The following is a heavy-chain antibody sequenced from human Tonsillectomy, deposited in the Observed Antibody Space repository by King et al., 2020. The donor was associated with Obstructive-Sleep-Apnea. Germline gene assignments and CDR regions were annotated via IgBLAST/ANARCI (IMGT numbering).Heavy chain of an antibody. CDR2: ISGSGGST. D-gene: IGHD5-18*01. CDR1: GFTFSSYA. J-gene: IGHJ6*02. V-gene: IGHV3-23*04. Sequence: VQLVESGGGLVQPGGSLRLSCAASGFTFSSYAMSWVRQAPGKGLEWVSAISGSGGSTYYADSVKGRFTISRDNSKNTLYLQMNSLRAEDTAVNYCAKRGGTAMVTGYYYGMDVWGQGTTVTVSS. CDR3: AKRGGTAMVTGYYYGMDV.